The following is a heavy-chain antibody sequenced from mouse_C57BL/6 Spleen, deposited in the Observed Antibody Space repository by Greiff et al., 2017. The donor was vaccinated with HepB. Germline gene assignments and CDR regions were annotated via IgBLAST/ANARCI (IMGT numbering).Heavy chain of an antibody. CDR1: GFTFTDYY. V-gene: IGHV7-3*01. D-gene: IGHD2-4*01. Sequence: EVNVVESGGGLVQPGGSLSLSCAASGFTFTDYYMSWVRQPPGKALEWLGFIRNKANGYTTEYSASVKGRFTISRDNSQSILYLQMNALRAEDSATYYCARSYDYLPFADWGQGTLVTVSA. CDR3: ARSYDYLPFAD. J-gene: IGHJ3*01. CDR2: IRNKANGYTT.